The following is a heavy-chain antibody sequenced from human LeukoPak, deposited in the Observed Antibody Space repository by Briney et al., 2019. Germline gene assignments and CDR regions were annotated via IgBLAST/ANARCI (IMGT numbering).Heavy chain of an antibody. CDR2: IYYSGST. J-gene: IGHJ4*02. CDR1: GGSISSSSYY. V-gene: IGHV4-39*07. CDR3: ARGRAAAGTYY. Sequence: SETLSLTCTVSGGSISSSSYYWGWIRQPPGKGLEWIGSIYYSGSTYYNPSLKSRVTISVDTSKNQFSLKLSSVTATDTAVYYCARGRAAAGTYYWGQGTLVTVSS. D-gene: IGHD6-13*01.